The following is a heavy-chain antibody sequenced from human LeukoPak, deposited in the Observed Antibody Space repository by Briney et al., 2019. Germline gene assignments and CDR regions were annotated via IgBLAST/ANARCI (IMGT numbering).Heavy chain of an antibody. Sequence: GGSLRLSCAASGFTFSSYWMSWVRQAPGKGLEWVSSISSSSSYIYYADSVKGRFTISRDNAKNSLYLQMNSLRAEDTAVYYCARGSPSEYSSSSPLEYWGQGTLVTVSS. D-gene: IGHD6-6*01. J-gene: IGHJ4*02. CDR3: ARGSPSEYSSSSPLEY. CDR2: ISSSSSYI. CDR1: GFTFSSYW. V-gene: IGHV3-21*01.